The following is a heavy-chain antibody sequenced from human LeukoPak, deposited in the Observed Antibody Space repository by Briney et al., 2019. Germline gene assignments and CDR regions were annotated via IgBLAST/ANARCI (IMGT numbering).Heavy chain of an antibody. D-gene: IGHD2-15*01. Sequence: SETLSLTCTVSGGSVSSSSHYWNWIRQPPGKGLEWIGSIYYSGSTNYNPSLQSRVTISVDTSKNQFSLRLSSVTAADTAMYYCARRDCSGGSCYFHPWGQGTLVTVSS. J-gene: IGHJ1*01. CDR2: IYYSGST. CDR3: ARRDCSGGSCYFHP. CDR1: GGSVSSSSHY. V-gene: IGHV4-39*01.